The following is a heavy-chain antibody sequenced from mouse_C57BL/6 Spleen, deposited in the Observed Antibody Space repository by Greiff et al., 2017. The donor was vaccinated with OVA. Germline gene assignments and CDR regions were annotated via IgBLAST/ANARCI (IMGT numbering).Heavy chain of an antibody. CDR1: GYTFTSYW. J-gene: IGHJ1*03. D-gene: IGHD1-3*01. Sequence: QVQLQQPGAELVRPGTSVKLSCKASGYTFTSYWMHWVKQRPGQGLEWIGVIDPSDSYTNYNQKFKGKATLTVDTSSSTAYMQLSSLTSEDSAVYYCARKLKNGYFDVWGTGTTVTVSS. CDR2: IDPSDSYT. CDR3: ARKLKNGYFDV. V-gene: IGHV1-59*01.